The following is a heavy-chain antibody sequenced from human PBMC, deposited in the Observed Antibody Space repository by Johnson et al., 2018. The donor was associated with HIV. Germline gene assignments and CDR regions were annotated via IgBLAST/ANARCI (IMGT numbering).Heavy chain of an antibody. CDR1: GFTFSSYA. CDR2: ISYDGSNK. V-gene: IGHV3-30-3*01. CDR3: ARDSRRWGAFSDAFDI. Sequence: VQLVESGGGVVQPGRSLRLSCAASGFTFSSYAMHWVRQAPGKGLEWVAVISYDGSNKYYADSVKGRFTISRENSKNTLYLQMNSLRVEDTAMYYCARDSRRWGAFSDAFDIWGQGTMVTVSS. D-gene: IGHD1-26*01. J-gene: IGHJ3*02.